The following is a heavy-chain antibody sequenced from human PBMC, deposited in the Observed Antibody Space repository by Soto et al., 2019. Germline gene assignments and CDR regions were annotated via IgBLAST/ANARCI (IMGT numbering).Heavy chain of an antibody. D-gene: IGHD7-27*01. CDR1: GFSLSIST. CDR3: ARDPKTSGGQHWAFNYFDS. Sequence: QVQLVESGGGVVQPGRSLRLSCAASGFSLSISTMHWVRQAPGKGPEWVALISYDGTNKFYADSVKGRFTISRDNSKSTLYLQVDSLRPEDAAVYYCARDPKTSGGQHWAFNYFDSWGQGTLVTVSS. CDR2: ISYDGTNK. J-gene: IGHJ4*02. V-gene: IGHV3-30-3*01.